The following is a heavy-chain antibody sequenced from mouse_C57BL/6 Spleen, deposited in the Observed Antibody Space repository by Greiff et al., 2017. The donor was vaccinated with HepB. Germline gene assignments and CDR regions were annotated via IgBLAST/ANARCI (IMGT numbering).Heavy chain of an antibody. J-gene: IGHJ1*03. CDR3: ARKVVAGDFDV. Sequence: DVHLVESGGGLVKPGGSLKLSCAASGFTFSDYGMHWVRQAPEKGLEWVAYISSGSSTNYYADTVKGRFTISRDNAKNTLFLQMTSLRSEDTAMYYCARKVVAGDFDVWGTGTTVTVSS. CDR2: ISSGSSTN. D-gene: IGHD1-1*01. V-gene: IGHV5-17*01. CDR1: GFTFSDYG.